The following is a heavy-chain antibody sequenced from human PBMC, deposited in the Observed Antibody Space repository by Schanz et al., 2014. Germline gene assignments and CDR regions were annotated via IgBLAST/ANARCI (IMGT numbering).Heavy chain of an antibody. CDR3: ARDRGYCSGGSCLTFDY. CDR1: GFDFNIYS. CDR2: IATSSSTR. D-gene: IGHD2-15*01. Sequence: EAALVESGGGLLQRGESLRLSCSASGFDFNIYSMNWVRQVPGKGLEWLSYIATSSSTRHYADSVKGRVTISRDNSKNTLYLQMNTLRAEDTAVYYCARDRGYCSGGSCLTFDYGGQGTLVTVSS. J-gene: IGHJ4*02. V-gene: IGHV3-48*01.